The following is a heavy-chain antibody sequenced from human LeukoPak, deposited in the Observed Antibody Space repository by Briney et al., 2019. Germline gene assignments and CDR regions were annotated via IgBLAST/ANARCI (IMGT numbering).Heavy chain of an antibody. V-gene: IGHV3-7*01. CDR2: IRQEGSEK. D-gene: IGHD3-3*01. J-gene: IGHJ6*03. CDR1: GFTLRSSY. CDR3: ARDSSNDYNFWSGYYTNYMDV. Sequence: GGSLRLSCAVSGFTLRSSYMHWVRQAPGKGLEGVANIRQEGSEKYYVDSVKGRFAISRDNAQKSLYLQMNSLRAEDTAVYYCARDSSNDYNFWSGYYTNYMDVWGKGTTVTVSS.